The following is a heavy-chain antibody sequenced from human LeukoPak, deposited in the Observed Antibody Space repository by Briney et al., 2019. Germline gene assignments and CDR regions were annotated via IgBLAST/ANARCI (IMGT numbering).Heavy chain of an antibody. J-gene: IGHJ4*02. CDR2: IIPILDIA. D-gene: IGHD6-13*01. V-gene: IGHV1-69*02. CDR3: ARRSRGSLSNSIAPADEY. CDR1: GGTFSSYT. Sequence: SVKVSCKASGGTFSSYTINWVRQAPGQGLEWMGRIIPILDIATYAQKFQGRVTITADTSTSTAYMDLSGLKSEDTAVYYCARRSRGSLSNSIAPADEYWGQGTLVTVSS.